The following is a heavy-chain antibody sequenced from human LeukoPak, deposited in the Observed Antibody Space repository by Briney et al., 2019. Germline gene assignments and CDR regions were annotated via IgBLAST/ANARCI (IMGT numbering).Heavy chain of an antibody. D-gene: IGHD3-22*01. V-gene: IGHV3-11*04. J-gene: IGHJ5*02. CDR1: GFTFSDYY. CDR3: ARAPGGYYDSSGHFGYWLDP. Sequence: GGSLRLSCTASGFTFSDYYMSWIRQAPGKGLEWVSNIRSSGSAMYYADSVKRRFTISRDNAQNSLYLQMNSLGVEDTAVYYCARAPGGYYDSSGHFGYWLDPWGQGTLVTVSS. CDR2: IRSSGSAM.